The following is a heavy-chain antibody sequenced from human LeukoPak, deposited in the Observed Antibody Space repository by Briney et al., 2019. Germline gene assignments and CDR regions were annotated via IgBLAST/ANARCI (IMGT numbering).Heavy chain of an antibody. CDR3: ASRAPCSGGSCYGNWFDP. CDR2: ISYSGIT. J-gene: IGHJ5*02. V-gene: IGHV4-59*11. D-gene: IGHD2-15*01. CDR1: GASISSHY. Sequence: SETLSLTCTVSGASISSHYWSWIRQSPGKGLEWIGYISYSGITNYNPSLKSRVTISVDTSKNPFSLRLSSVTAADTAVSYCASRAPCSGGSCYGNWFDPWGQGTLVTVSS.